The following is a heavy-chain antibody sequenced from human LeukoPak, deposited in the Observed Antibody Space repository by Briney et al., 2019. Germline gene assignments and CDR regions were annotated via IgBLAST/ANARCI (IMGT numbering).Heavy chain of an antibody. CDR1: GFTFSSYG. CDR2: ISYDGSNK. J-gene: IGHJ4*02. D-gene: IGHD1-26*01. Sequence: PGGSLRLSCAASGFTFSSYGMHWVRQAPGKGLEWVAVISYDGSNKYYADSVKGRFTISRDNSKNTLYLQMNSLRAEDTAVYYCAKYWDRYYFDYWGQGTLVTVSS. V-gene: IGHV3-30*18. CDR3: AKYWDRYYFDY.